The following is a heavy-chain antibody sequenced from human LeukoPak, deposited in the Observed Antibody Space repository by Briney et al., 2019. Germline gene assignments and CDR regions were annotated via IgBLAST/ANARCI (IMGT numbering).Heavy chain of an antibody. CDR3: AREYYYDSSGYYYGY. D-gene: IGHD3-22*01. CDR1: GFTFSTYS. Sequence: GGSLRLSCAASGFTFSTYSMNWVRQAPGKGLEWVSSISSSSIYIYYADSLKGRFTISRDNAKNSLYLQMNSLRAEDTAVYYCAREYYYDSSGYYYGYWGQGTLVTVSS. J-gene: IGHJ4*02. CDR2: ISSSSIYI. V-gene: IGHV3-21*01.